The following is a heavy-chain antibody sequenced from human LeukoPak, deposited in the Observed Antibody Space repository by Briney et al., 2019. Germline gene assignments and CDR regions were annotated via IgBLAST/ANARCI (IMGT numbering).Heavy chain of an antibody. V-gene: IGHV4-31*03. D-gene: IGHD4-17*01. CDR3: ARVMRFPHYGDYFDY. Sequence: SETLSLTCTVSGGSISSGGYYWSWIRQHPGKGLEWIGYIYYSGSTYYNPSLKSRVTISVDTSKNQFSLKLSSVTAAATAVYYCARVMRFPHYGDYFDYWGQGTLVTVSS. J-gene: IGHJ4*02. CDR1: GGSISSGGYY. CDR2: IYYSGST.